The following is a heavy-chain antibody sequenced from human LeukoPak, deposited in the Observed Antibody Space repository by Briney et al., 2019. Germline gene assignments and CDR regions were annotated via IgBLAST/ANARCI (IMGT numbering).Heavy chain of an antibody. CDR2: IYSGGST. CDR1: GFTVSSNY. J-gene: IGHJ6*02. Sequence: TGGSLRLSCAASGFTVSSNYMSWVRQAPGKGLEWVSVIYSGGSTYYADSVKGRFTISRDNSKNTLYLQMNSLRAEDTAVYYCARGRNYYYYGMDVWVQGTTVTVSS. V-gene: IGHV3-66*02. CDR3: ARGRNYYYYGMDV.